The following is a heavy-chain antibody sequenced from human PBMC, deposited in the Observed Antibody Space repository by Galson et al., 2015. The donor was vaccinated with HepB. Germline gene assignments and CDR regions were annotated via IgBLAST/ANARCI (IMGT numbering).Heavy chain of an antibody. CDR3: ARIKASSCSGGSCFQRTYHYHYGMDV. V-gene: IGHV3-30*04. CDR2: LSFDGSIE. D-gene: IGHD2-15*01. J-gene: IGHJ6*02. Sequence: SLRLSCAASGFTFSHYAMHWVRQAPGKGLEWVALLSFDGSIEYHAGSVKDRFTISRDNSKNTLYLQMSSLRPEDTAVYYCARIKASSCSGGSCFQRTYHYHYGMDVWGQGTTVTVSS. CDR1: GFTFSHYA.